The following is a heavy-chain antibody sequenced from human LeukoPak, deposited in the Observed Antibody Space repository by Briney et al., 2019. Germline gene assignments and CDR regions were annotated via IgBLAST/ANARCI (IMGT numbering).Heavy chain of an antibody. J-gene: IGHJ4*02. CDR1: GFSFSSYW. CDR3: ARVGKTSSAY. V-gene: IGHV3-7*01. CDR2: IKQDGSEK. Sequence: GGSLRLSCAASGFSFSSYWMSWVRQAPGKGLEWVANIKQDGSEKYYADSVKGRFTISRDNSKNTLYLQVNSLRAEDTAVYYCARVGKTSSAYWGQGTLVTVSS.